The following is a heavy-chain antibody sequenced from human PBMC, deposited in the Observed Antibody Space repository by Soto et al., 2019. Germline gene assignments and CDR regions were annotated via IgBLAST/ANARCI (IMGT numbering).Heavy chain of an antibody. Sequence: QVQLVQSGAEVKKPGSSVKVSCKASGDTFDIYGFNWVRQAPGQGLEWLETIIPIFGTADYAQKFEGRVSITADKSTSPAYMALAGLTTDDSAMYYCARGCIHFYDGSVHSSDYWGQGTLITVSS. D-gene: IGHD3-22*01. CDR2: IIPIFGTA. V-gene: IGHV1-69*06. J-gene: IGHJ4*02. CDR3: ARGCIHFYDGSVHSSDY. CDR1: GDTFDIYG.